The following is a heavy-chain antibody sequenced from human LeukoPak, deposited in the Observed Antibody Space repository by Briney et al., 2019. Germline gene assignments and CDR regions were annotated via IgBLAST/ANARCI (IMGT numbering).Heavy chain of an antibody. CDR2: LSSSGGST. V-gene: IGHV3-23*01. Sequence: GGCLRLSCSASGFIFSNYVMSWVRQSPGKGLEWVSTLSSSGGSTYHADSVKGRFTISRDNSKNTLYLQMNSLRAEDTAVYYCATDLLVVLRAAYDNWGQGATVTFSS. CDR1: GFIFSNYV. D-gene: IGHD2-2*01. CDR3: ATDLLVVLRAAYDN. J-gene: IGHJ6*02.